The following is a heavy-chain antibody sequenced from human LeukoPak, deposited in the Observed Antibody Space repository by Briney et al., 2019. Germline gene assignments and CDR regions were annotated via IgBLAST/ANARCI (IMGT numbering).Heavy chain of an antibody. CDR1: GFTFSSYG. CDR3: AKEASYFHFDY. CDR2: ISYDGGNK. D-gene: IGHD3-10*01. V-gene: IGHV3-30*18. J-gene: IGHJ4*02. Sequence: GGSLRLSCAASGFTFSSYGMHWVRQAPGKGLEWVAVISYDGGNKYYADSVKGRFTISRDNSKNTLYLQMNSLRAEDTAVYYCAKEASYFHFDYWGQGTLLTVSS.